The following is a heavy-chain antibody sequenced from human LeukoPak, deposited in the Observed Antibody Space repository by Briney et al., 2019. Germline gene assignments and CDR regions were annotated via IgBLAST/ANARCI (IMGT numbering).Heavy chain of an antibody. Sequence: SETLSLTCTVSGGSILDSTYYWARIRQPPGKGLEWIATIFYTGNTHYNPSLKSRVTMSVDTVKNQFSLNLNSVTAADTAVYYCARQSSGYYYGWFDPWGQGTLVTVSS. J-gene: IGHJ5*02. CDR3: ARQSSGYYYGWFDP. D-gene: IGHD3-22*01. CDR2: IFYTGNT. CDR1: GGSILDSTYY. V-gene: IGHV4-39*01.